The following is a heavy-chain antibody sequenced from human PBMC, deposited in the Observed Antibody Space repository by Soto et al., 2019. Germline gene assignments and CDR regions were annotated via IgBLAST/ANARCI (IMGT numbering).Heavy chain of an antibody. CDR3: AAGSDYGGAFLY. CDR1: GYSFTTSW. D-gene: IGHD6-25*01. Sequence: GESLKISCKATGYSFTTSWIGWVRQKPGKGLEWMGVIFPGDSDTRYSPSFEGHVSISADKSITSAFLEWSSLKPSDTAIYYCAAGSDYGGAFLYWGQGSLVTVSS. CDR2: IFPGDSDT. J-gene: IGHJ4*02. V-gene: IGHV5-51*01.